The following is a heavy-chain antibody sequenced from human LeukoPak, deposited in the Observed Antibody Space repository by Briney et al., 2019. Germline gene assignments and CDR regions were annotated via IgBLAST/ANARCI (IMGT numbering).Heavy chain of an antibody. Sequence: SETLSLTCTVSGGSISSSGYYWGWIRQPPGKGLEWIGSIYYSGSTYFNPSLKSRVAISVDTSKNQFSLKLSSVTAADTAVYYCARGVVAAPQTFDYWGQGTLVAVSS. CDR2: IYYSGST. V-gene: IGHV4-39*07. J-gene: IGHJ4*02. CDR1: GGSISSSGYY. CDR3: ARGVVAAPQTFDY. D-gene: IGHD2-15*01.